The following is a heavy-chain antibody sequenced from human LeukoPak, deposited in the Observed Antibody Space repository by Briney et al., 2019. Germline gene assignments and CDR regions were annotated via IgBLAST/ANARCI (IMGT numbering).Heavy chain of an antibody. CDR3: ARRGSSLDQ. CDR1: GPSISSYC. Sequence: PSETLSLTCTLSGPSISSYCWSWVRQPPRKGREWIGYINYRGNTNYHPSRKSRVTISVDTSKNQFSRKLSSVTAADTAVYYCARRGSSLDQWGQGTLVTVSS. J-gene: IGHJ4*02. CDR2: INYRGNT. D-gene: IGHD6-6*01. V-gene: IGHV4-59*08.